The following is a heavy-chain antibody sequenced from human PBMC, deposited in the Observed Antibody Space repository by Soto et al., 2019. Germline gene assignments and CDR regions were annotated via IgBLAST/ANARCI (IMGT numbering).Heavy chain of an antibody. V-gene: IGHV4-34*01. Sequence: SETLSLTCAVYGGSFSGYYWSWLRQPPGKGLEWIGEINHSGSTNYNPSLKSRVTISVDTSKNQFSLKLSSVTAADTAVYYCARGNYDFWSGYYLDVWGQGTTVTVSS. CDR3: ARGNYDFWSGYYLDV. CDR2: INHSGST. J-gene: IGHJ6*02. D-gene: IGHD3-3*01. CDR1: GGSFSGYY.